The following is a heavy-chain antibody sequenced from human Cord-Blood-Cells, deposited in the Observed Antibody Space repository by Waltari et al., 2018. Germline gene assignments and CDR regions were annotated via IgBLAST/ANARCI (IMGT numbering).Heavy chain of an antibody. CDR3: ASASGFFLEWLLFDY. J-gene: IGHJ4*02. V-gene: IGHV4-34*01. Sequence: QVQLQQWGAGLLKPSETLSLTCAVYGGSFSGYYWSWLRQPPGKGLEWIGEIHHSGGTNYNPSLKSRVTISVDTSKNQFSLKLSSVTAADTAVYYCASASGFFLEWLLFDYWGQGTLVTVSS. D-gene: IGHD3-3*01. CDR2: IHHSGGT. CDR1: GGSFSGYY.